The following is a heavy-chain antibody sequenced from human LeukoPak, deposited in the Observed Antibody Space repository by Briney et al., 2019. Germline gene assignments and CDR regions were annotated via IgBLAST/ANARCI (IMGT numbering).Heavy chain of an antibody. CDR1: GYSLSSYG. CDR3: ARDPLPTSYGSNSGGFDN. J-gene: IGHJ4*02. Sequence: GDSVKVSCKASGYSLSSYGISWVRQAPGQGLEWMGWIIGYSGNTKYAQNFQDRVTVTTDTSTNTAYMELRSLTSDDTAVYYCARDPLPTSYGSNSGGFDNWGQGTLVTVSS. V-gene: IGHV1-18*01. CDR2: IIGYSGNT. D-gene: IGHD4-23*01.